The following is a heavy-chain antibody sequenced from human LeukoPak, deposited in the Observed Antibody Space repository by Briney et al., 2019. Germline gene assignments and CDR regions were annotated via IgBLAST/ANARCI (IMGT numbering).Heavy chain of an antibody. D-gene: IGHD3-10*01. V-gene: IGHV1-69*05. CDR1: GGTFSSYA. J-gene: IGHJ6*03. CDR2: IIPIFGTA. Sequence: SVKVSCKASGGTFSSYAIGWVRQAPGQGLEWMGRIIPIFGTANYAQKFQGRVTITTDESTSTAYMELSSLRSEDTALYYCARGLKFVYGSGLPGYPLHMDVWGKGTTVTVSS. CDR3: ARGLKFVYGSGLPGYPLHMDV.